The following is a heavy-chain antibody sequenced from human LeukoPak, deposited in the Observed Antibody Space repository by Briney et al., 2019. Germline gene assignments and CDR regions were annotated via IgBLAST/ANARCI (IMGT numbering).Heavy chain of an antibody. V-gene: IGHV5-51*01. CDR1: GYNFTNYW. J-gene: IGHJ4*02. D-gene: IGHD3-16*01. Sequence: GESLKISCKGSGYNFTNYWIGWVRRMPGKGLEWMGIIYPGDSDVRYSPSFQGQVTISADKSINTAYLQRSSLKASDTAIYYCARGGSHFEYWGQGTLVTVSS. CDR3: ARGGSHFEY. CDR2: IYPGDSDV.